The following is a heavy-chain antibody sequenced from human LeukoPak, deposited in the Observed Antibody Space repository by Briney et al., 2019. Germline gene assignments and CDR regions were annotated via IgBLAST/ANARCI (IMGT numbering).Heavy chain of an antibody. V-gene: IGHV3-30-3*01. J-gene: IGHJ4*02. Sequence: GGSLRLSCAASGFTLSSYAMQWVRQAPGQGPEWVSGISEDGTNKYHADSVKGRFTISRDNSKNTLHLQMDSLRPEDTAVYYCARSMRGYAILTGYFDYWGQGTLVTVSS. D-gene: IGHD3-9*01. CDR3: ARSMRGYAILTGYFDY. CDR2: ISEDGTNK. CDR1: GFTLSSYA.